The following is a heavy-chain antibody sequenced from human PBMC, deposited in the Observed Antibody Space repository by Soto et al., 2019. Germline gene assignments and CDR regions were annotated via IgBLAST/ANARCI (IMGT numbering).Heavy chain of an antibody. V-gene: IGHV4-39*01. CDR1: GDSITSNSYF. J-gene: IGHJ4*02. CDR2: IYYSGTT. CDR3: ARNFSVDYLDY. Sequence: SETLSLTCTVSGDSITSNSYFWAWIRQPPGKGLEWIGSIYYSGTTYYNPSLKSRVTISVDRSKNQFSLKLSSVTAADTAVYYCARNFSVDYLDYWGQGALVT.